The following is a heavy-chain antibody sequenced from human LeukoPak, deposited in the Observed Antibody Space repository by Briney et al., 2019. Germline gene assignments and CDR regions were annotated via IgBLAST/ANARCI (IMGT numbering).Heavy chain of an antibody. V-gene: IGHV4-34*01. CDR1: GGSFSGLY. Sequence: PSETLSLTCAVYGGSFSGLYWSWVRQPPGKGLEWIGEMKDGGSTNYNPSLKSRVPLSLDTSKNQFSLKLTSVTAADTAVYYCATSLYCGTGCLWGQGTMVTVSS. CDR2: MKDGGST. D-gene: IGHD2-21*01. J-gene: IGHJ3*01. CDR3: ATSLYCGTGCL.